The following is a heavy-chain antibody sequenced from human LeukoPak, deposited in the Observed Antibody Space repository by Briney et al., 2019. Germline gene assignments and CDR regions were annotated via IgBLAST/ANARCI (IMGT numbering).Heavy chain of an antibody. CDR2: IYHTGNT. CDR1: GGSIRSSNW. Sequence: SGTLSLTCAVSGGSIRSSNWWSWVRQPPGEGLDWIGEIYHTGNTNYNPSLKSRVTISVDKSKNQFSLKLSSVTAADTAVYYFATETYYDSSGPHFDYWGQGTLVSVSS. D-gene: IGHD3-22*01. J-gene: IGHJ4*02. CDR3: ATETYYDSSGPHFDY. V-gene: IGHV4-4*02.